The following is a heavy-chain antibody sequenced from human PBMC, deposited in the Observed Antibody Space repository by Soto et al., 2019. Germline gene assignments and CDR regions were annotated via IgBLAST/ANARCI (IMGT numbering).Heavy chain of an antibody. J-gene: IGHJ4*02. CDR1: GFTFSSYA. Sequence: EVQLLESGGGLVQPGGSLRLSCAASGFTFSSYAMSWVRQAPGKGLEWVSAISGSGGSTYYADSVKGRFTISTDNSKNTLDPQMNSMRAQDTAVYYCAKGGISVLNYWGQETLVTVSS. V-gene: IGHV3-23*01. CDR3: AKGGISVLNY. CDR2: ISGSGGST. D-gene: IGHD2-15*01.